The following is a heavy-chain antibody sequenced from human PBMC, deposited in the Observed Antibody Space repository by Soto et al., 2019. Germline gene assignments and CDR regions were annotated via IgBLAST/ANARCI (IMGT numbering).Heavy chain of an antibody. CDR3: ARLEGLATISYYFDF. Sequence: HLQLQESGPGLVKPSETLSLMCSVSDDSINSDKFYWGWIRQPPGKGLEWIGSIYYRGNAYYNPSLQTRVTISLDQSTGQFSLKLNSVTAADSAVYFCARLEGLATISYYFDFWGPGALVTVSS. V-gene: IGHV4-39*01. D-gene: IGHD3-9*01. CDR1: DDSINSDKFY. J-gene: IGHJ4*02. CDR2: IYYRGNA.